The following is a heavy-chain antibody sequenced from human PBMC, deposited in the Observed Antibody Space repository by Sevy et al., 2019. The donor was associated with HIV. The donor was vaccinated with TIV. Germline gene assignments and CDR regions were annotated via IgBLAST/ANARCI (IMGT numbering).Heavy chain of an antibody. V-gene: IGHV3-48*01. CDR2: ISSSSSTI. D-gene: IGHD6-19*01. J-gene: IGHJ4*02. Sequence: GGSLRLSCAASGFTFISYSMTWVRQAPGKGLEWVSYISSSSSTIFYADSVKGRFTISRDNAKDSLYLQLNSLRVEDTAVYYCAGEGRWGWPFDYWGQGTLVTVSS. CDR3: AGEGRWGWPFDY. CDR1: GFTFISYS.